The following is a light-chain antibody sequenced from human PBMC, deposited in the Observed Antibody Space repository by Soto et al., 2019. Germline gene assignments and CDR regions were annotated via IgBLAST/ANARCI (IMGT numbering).Light chain of an antibody. CDR3: CSYAGSYTLWV. V-gene: IGLV2-11*01. CDR2: DVS. J-gene: IGLJ3*02. Sequence: QSALTQPRSVSGSPGQSVTISCTGTSSDVGAYNYVSWYQQHPGKAPKLIIYDVSKRPSGVPDRFSGSKSGNTASLTIPGLPADDGADYYGCSYAGSYTLWVFGGGTQLTVL. CDR1: SSDVGAYNY.